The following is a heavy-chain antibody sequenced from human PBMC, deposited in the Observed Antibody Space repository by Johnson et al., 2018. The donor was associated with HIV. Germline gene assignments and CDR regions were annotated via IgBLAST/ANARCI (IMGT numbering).Heavy chain of an antibody. CDR3: ARGDRYHAFDI. D-gene: IGHD3-16*02. V-gene: IGHV3-30*14. Sequence: QVQLVESGGGLVQPGGSLRLSCVGSGFTLTDHYMDWVRQAPGKGLEWVEVISYYGSSKYYADSVKGRFTISRDNSKHSLYLQMNSLKAGDTAVYYCARGDRYHAFDIWGQGTMVTVSS. CDR1: GFTLTDHY. CDR2: ISYYGSSK. J-gene: IGHJ3*02.